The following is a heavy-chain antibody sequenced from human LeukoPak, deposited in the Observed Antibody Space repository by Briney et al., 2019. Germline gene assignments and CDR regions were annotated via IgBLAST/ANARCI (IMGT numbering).Heavy chain of an antibody. CDR3: ARLDSYAPVPGY. Sequence: PGGSLRLSCAASGFTFSDYYMSWIRQVPGKGLEWVSYISSSSSYTNYADSVKGRFTISRDNAKNSLYLQMNSLRAEDTAVYYCARLDSYAPVPGYWGQGTLVTVSS. V-gene: IGHV3-11*03. CDR1: GFTFSDYY. D-gene: IGHD5-18*01. J-gene: IGHJ4*02. CDR2: ISSSSSYT.